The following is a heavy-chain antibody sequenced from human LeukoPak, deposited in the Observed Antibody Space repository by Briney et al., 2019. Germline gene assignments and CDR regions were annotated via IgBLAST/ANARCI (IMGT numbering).Heavy chain of an antibody. CDR2: INPSGGST. CDR1: GYTCTSYY. J-gene: IGHJ5*02. Sequence: ASVKVSCKASGYTCTSYYMHWVRQAPGQGLEWMGIINPSGGSTSYAQKFQGRVTMTRDTSTSTVYMELSSLRSEDTAVHYCARDGRVHYDFWSGYYRDEVWFDPWGQGTLVTVSS. V-gene: IGHV1-46*03. D-gene: IGHD3-3*01. CDR3: ARDGRVHYDFWSGYYRDEVWFDP.